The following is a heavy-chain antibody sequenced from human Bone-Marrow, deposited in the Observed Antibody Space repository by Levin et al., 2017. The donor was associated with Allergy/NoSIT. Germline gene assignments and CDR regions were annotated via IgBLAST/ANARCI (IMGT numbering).Heavy chain of an antibody. CDR1: GASVGSGDFH. D-gene: IGHD1-7*01. CDR3: ARSPELRVLGPGYCDS. CDR2: IDHSGST. J-gene: IGHJ4*02. V-gene: IGHV4-31*03. Sequence: PSETLSLTCTVSGASVGSGDFHWTWVRQVPGTGLEWIGNIDHSGSTDYSPSLKSRVIMSIDTSKGQFSLRLSSVTAADTAVYYCARSPELRVLGPGYCDSWGQGTLVTVSS.